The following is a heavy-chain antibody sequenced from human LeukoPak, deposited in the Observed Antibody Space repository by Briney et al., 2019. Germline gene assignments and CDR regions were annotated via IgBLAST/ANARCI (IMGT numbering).Heavy chain of an antibody. D-gene: IGHD1-26*01. CDR2: IHTSGSS. J-gene: IGHJ5*02. V-gene: IGHV4-4*07. CDR1: GGSITTHY. CDR3: ARNLGYNWFGP. Sequence: SETLSLTCTVSGGSITTHYWSWIRHPAGKGLEWIGRIHTSGSSNYNPSLEGRATMSLDTSKNQFSLNLSSVTAADTALYYCARNLGYNWFGPWGQGTLVTVSS.